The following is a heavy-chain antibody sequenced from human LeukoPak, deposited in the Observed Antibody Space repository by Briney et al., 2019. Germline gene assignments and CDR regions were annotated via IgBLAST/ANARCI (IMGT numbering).Heavy chain of an antibody. Sequence: GASVKVSCKASGGTFSSYAISWVRQAPGQGLEWMGGIIPIFGTANYAQKFQGRVTITADKSTSTAYMELSSLRSEDTAVYYCARVPPAGYCSSTSCFTGNWFDPWGQGTLVTVSS. CDR3: ARVPPAGYCSSTSCFTGNWFDP. J-gene: IGHJ5*02. CDR1: GGTFSSYA. CDR2: IIPIFGTA. V-gene: IGHV1-69*06. D-gene: IGHD2-2*03.